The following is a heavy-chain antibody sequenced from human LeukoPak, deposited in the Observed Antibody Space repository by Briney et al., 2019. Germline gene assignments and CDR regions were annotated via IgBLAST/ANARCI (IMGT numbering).Heavy chain of an antibody. J-gene: IGHJ4*02. CDR3: ASAYFRGVLDY. Sequence: SETLSLTCTVSGGSISSYYWSWIRQPPGKGLEWIGYIYYSGSTNYNPSLKSRVTISVDKSKNQFSLKLSSVTAADTAVYYCASAYFRGVLDYWGQGTLVTVSS. V-gene: IGHV4-59*12. CDR1: GGSISSYY. CDR2: IYYSGST. D-gene: IGHD3-10*01.